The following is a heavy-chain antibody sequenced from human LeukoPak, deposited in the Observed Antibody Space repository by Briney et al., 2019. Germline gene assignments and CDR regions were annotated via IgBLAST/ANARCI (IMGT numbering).Heavy chain of an antibody. V-gene: IGHV3-21*04. J-gene: IGHJ4*02. D-gene: IGHD2-15*01. CDR3: AKARSIQRRYCSGGSCYSFDY. CDR1: GFSFSRYS. CDR2: ISSSTTYI. Sequence: PGGSLRLSCAASGFSFSRYSLSWIRQAPGKGLEWISLISSSTTYIYYADSVKGRFTISRDNAKNSLYLQMNSLRAEDTAVYYCAKARSIQRRYCSGGSCYSFDYWGQGTLVTVSS.